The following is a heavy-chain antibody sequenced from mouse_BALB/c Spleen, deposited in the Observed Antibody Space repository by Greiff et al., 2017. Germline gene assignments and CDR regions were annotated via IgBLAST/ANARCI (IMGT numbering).Heavy chain of an antibody. CDR2: IYPGSGST. CDR1: GYTFTSYW. D-gene: IGHD2-14*01. J-gene: IGHJ2*01. V-gene: IGHV1S22*01. CDR3: TRSGRYYYRYDY. Sequence: LQQPGSELVRPGASVKLSCKASGYTFTSYWMHWVKQRHGQGLEWIGNIYPGSGSTNYDEKFKSKGTLTVDTSSSTAYMHLSSLTSEDSAVYYCTRSGRYYYRYDYWGQGTTLTVSS.